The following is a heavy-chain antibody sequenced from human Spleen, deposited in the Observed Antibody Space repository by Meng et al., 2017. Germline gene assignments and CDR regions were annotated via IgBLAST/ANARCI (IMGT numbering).Heavy chain of an antibody. Sequence: QVQLQESGPGLVKPSQTLSLTRTVPGGSISSGDYYWSWIRQPPGRGLEWIGYIYYSGSTYYNPSLRSRVTISVDTSKNQFSLILTSVTAADTAVYFCARVETATTNPYFDYWGQGTLVTVSS. V-gene: IGHV4-30-4*01. CDR2: IYYSGST. D-gene: IGHD5-24*01. CDR3: ARVETATTNPYFDY. J-gene: IGHJ4*02. CDR1: GGSISSGDYY.